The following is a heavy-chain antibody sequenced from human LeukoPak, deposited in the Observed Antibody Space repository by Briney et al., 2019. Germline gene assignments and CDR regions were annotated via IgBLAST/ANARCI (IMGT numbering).Heavy chain of an antibody. Sequence: ASVKLSCKASGYTFTSYDINWVRQATGQGLEWMGWMNPNSGNTGYAQKFQGRVTITRNTSISTAYMELSSLRSEDTAVYYCARTQKRCGGDCSADYWGEGTLVTVSS. V-gene: IGHV1-8*03. J-gene: IGHJ4*02. CDR1: GYTFTSYD. D-gene: IGHD2-21*02. CDR2: MNPNSGNT. CDR3: ARTQKRCGGDCSADY.